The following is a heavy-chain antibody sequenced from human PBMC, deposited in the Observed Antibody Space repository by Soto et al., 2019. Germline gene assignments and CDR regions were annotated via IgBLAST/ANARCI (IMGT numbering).Heavy chain of an antibody. Sequence: EVQLVESGGGLIQPGGSLRLSCAASGFTVSSNYMSWVRQAPGKGLEWVSVIYSGSSTYYADSVKGRFTISRDNSKNTLYLQMNSLRAEHTAVYYCARAPIIPGFFDYWGQGTLVTVSS. CDR1: GFTVSSNY. D-gene: IGHD3-10*01. CDR2: IYSGSST. V-gene: IGHV3-53*01. CDR3: ARAPIIPGFFDY. J-gene: IGHJ4*02.